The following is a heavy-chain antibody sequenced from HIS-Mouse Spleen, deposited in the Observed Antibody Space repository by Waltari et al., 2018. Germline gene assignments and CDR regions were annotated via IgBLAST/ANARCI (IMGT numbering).Heavy chain of an antibody. CDR2: IYTSGST. CDR3: ARDFHDFWSGYYGGDKKHDAFDI. V-gene: IGHV4-4*07. J-gene: IGHJ3*02. Sequence: QESGPGLVKPSETLSLTCTVSGGSISSYYWSWIRQPAGKGLEWIGRIYTSGSTNYNPSLKSRVTMSVDTSKNQFSLKLSSVTAADTAVYYCARDFHDFWSGYYGGDKKHDAFDIWGQGTMVTVSS. CDR1: GGSISSYY. D-gene: IGHD3-3*01.